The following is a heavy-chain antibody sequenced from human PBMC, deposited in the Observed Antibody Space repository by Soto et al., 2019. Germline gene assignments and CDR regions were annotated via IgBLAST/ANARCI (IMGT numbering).Heavy chain of an antibody. CDR3: AKTGTDGSWFDP. CDR1: GFSLSSSGMR. Sequence: SGPTLVNPTQTLRLTCTFSGFSLSSSGMRVSWIRQPPGKALEWLARTDWDDDKYYSTSLRTRLTISKDTSKNQVVLTMTNMDPVDTATYYCAKTGTDGSWFDPWGQGTLVTVSS. D-gene: IGHD1-1*01. J-gene: IGHJ5*02. V-gene: IGHV2-70*04. CDR2: TDWDDDK.